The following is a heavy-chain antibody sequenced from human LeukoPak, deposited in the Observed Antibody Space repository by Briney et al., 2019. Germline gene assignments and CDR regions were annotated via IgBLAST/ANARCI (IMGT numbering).Heavy chain of an antibody. Sequence: GGSLRLSCEASGFTFSRYWMHWVRQAPGKGLVWVSRVKSDGKTNYADSVKGRFTISRDNAKNTVSLQMDSLRAEDTGVYYCARAPSEVGGYYPEYFRHWGQGTLVTVSS. CDR3: ARAPSEVGGYYPEYFRH. V-gene: IGHV3-74*01. D-gene: IGHD3-22*01. CDR2: VKSDGKT. CDR1: GFTFSRYW. J-gene: IGHJ1*01.